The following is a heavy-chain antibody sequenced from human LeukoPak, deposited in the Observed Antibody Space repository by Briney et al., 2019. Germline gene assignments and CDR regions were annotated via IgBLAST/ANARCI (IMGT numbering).Heavy chain of an antibody. J-gene: IGHJ6*03. Sequence: PSETLSLTCTVSGYSISTGYYWGWIRQPPGKGREWIGSIYHSGNTYYNPSLKSRVTISVDTSKNQFSLKLSSVTAADTAVYYCARAYDYRGYFFYYYMDVWGKGTTVTVSS. V-gene: IGHV4-38-2*02. CDR3: ARAYDYRGYFFYYYMDV. CDR1: GYSISTGYY. CDR2: IYHSGNT. D-gene: IGHD4/OR15-4a*01.